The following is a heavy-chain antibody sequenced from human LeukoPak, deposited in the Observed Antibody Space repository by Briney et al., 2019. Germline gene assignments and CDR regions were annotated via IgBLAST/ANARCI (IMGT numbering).Heavy chain of an antibody. CDR1: GYTFTGYY. CDR2: INPNSGGT. V-gene: IGHV1-2*02. CDR3: ARTVYSYGLYYFDY. Sequence: ASVTVSCKASGYTFTGYYMHWVRQAPGQGLEWMGWINPNSGGTNYALKFQGRVTMTRDTSISTAYMELSRLRSDDTAVYYCARTVYSYGLYYFDYWGQGTLVTVSS. J-gene: IGHJ4*02. D-gene: IGHD5-18*01.